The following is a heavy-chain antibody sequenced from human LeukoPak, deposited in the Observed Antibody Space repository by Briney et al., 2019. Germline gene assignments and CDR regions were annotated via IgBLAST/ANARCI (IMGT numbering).Heavy chain of an antibody. CDR1: GGSIDSTNY. V-gene: IGHV4-4*02. D-gene: IGHD2-2*01. J-gene: IGHJ4*02. Sequence: SETLSLTCGVSGGSIDSTNYWSWVRQAPGRGLEWIGEIAHDGTRNYNSSLRSRVAMSFDRANNYFSLSLTAVTAADTALYYCTRESRPFCPFAFWGQGVLVTVSS. CDR3: TRESRPFCPFAF. CDR2: IAHDGTR.